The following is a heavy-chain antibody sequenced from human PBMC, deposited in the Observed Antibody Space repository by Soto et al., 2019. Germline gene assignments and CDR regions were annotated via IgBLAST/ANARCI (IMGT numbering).Heavy chain of an antibody. J-gene: IGHJ6*02. D-gene: IGHD4-4*01. CDR2: ISSSSSYI. V-gene: IGHV3-21*01. CDR1: GFTFSSYS. Sequence: EVQLVESEGGLVKPGGSLRLSCAASGFTFSSYSMNWVRQAPGKGLEWVSSISSSSSYIYYADSVKGRFTISRDNAKNSLYLQMNSLRAEDTAVYYCARDPNDYSNYGSYYYGMDVWGQGTTVTVSS. CDR3: ARDPNDYSNYGSYYYGMDV.